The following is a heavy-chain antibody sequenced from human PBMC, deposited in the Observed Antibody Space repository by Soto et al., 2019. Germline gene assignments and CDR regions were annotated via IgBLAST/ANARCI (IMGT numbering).Heavy chain of an antibody. J-gene: IGHJ6*02. Sequence: PGGSLRLSCISSGGTFRTYTMNWVRQAPGKGLEWVSGIRGFSPYTFYAESVKGRFTISRDNAKNSLYLQMNSLRAEDTAVYYCARDRGYDAHDYYYNAMDVWGQGTTVTVSS. CDR3: ARDRGYDAHDYYYNAMDV. D-gene: IGHD2-15*01. V-gene: IGHV3-21*01. CDR2: IRGFSPYT. CDR1: GGTFRTYT.